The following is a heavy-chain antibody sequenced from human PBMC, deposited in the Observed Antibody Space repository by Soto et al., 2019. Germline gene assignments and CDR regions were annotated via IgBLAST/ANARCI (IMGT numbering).Heavy chain of an antibody. CDR1: GGSISSSSYY. Sequence: SETLSLTCTVSGGSISSSSYYWGWIRQPPGKGLEWIGSIYYSGSAYYNPSLKSRVTISVDTSNNQFSLKLSSVTAADTAVYYCARFIIVGSSGYEYYFDYWGQGTLVTVSS. CDR3: ARFIIVGSSGYEYYFDY. CDR2: IYYSGSA. D-gene: IGHD3-22*01. V-gene: IGHV4-39*01. J-gene: IGHJ4*02.